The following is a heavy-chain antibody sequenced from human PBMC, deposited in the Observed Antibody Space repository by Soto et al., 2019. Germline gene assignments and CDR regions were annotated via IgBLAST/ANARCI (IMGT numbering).Heavy chain of an antibody. V-gene: IGHV1-18*04. Sequence: VQLLESGGGLVQPGGSLRLSCAASGFTFSSYGISWVRQAPGQGLEWMGWISAYNGNTNYAQKLQGRVTMTTDTSTSTAYMELRSLRSDDTAVYYCARKPYPNWNGDSWFDPWGQGTLVTVSS. D-gene: IGHD1-20*01. J-gene: IGHJ5*02. CDR3: ARKPYPNWNGDSWFDP. CDR2: ISAYNGNT. CDR1: GFTFSSYG.